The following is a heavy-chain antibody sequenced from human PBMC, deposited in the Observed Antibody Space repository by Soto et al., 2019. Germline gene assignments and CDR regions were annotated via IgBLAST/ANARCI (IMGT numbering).Heavy chain of an antibody. CDR1: GYTFTSYA. CDR2: INAGNGNT. Sequence: ASVKVSCKASGYTFTSYAVHWVRQAPGQRLEWMGWINAGNGNTKYSQKFQGRVTITRDTSASTAYMELSSLRSEDTAVYYCARDHIRSSSSGNWFDPWGQGTLVTVSS. CDR3: ARDHIRSSSSGNWFDP. V-gene: IGHV1-3*01. D-gene: IGHD6-6*01. J-gene: IGHJ5*02.